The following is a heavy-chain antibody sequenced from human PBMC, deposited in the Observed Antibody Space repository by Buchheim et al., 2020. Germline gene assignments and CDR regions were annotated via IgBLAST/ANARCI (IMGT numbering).Heavy chain of an antibody. V-gene: IGHV4-59*01. CDR2: IYYSGST. Sequence: QVQLQESGPGLVKPSETLSLTCTVSGGSISSYYWSWIRQPPGKGLEWIGYIYYSGSTNYNPSLKSRVTISVEPSKHQFSLKLSYVTAADTAVYYCAREGGDRDGYNEAAFDIWGKGT. D-gene: IGHD5-24*01. J-gene: IGHJ3*02. CDR1: GGSISSYY. CDR3: AREGGDRDGYNEAAFDI.